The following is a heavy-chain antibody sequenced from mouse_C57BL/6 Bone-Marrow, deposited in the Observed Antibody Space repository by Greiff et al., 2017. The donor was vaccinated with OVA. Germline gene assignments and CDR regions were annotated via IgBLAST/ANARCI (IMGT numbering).Heavy chain of an antibody. CDR2: IDPSDSYT. CDR3: AREGAYYYAMDY. CDR1: GYTFTSYW. Sequence: QVQLQQPGAELVMPGASVKLSCKASGYTFTSYWMHWVKQRPGQGLEWIGEIDPSDSYTNYNQKFKGQSTLTVDTSSNTAYMQLSSLTSEDSAVYVCAREGAYYYAMDYWGQGTSVTVSS. V-gene: IGHV1-69*01. J-gene: IGHJ4*01.